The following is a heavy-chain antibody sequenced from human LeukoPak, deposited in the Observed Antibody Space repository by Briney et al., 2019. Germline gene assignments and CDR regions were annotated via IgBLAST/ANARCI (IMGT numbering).Heavy chain of an antibody. J-gene: IGHJ4*02. CDR2: ISTSSSYI. D-gene: IGHD6-13*01. CDR1: GFTFSSYR. CDR3: ARDRGGGYSSSWYPFFDY. V-gene: IGHV3-21*01. Sequence: GGSLRLSCAASGFTFSSYRMNWVRQAPGKGLEWVSSISTSSSYIYYADSVKGRFTISRDNSKNTLYLQMNSLRAEDTAVYYCARDRGGGYSSSWYPFFDYWGQGTLVTVS.